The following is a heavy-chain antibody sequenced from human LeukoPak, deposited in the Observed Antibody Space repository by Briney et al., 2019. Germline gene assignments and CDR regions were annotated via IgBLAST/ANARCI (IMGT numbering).Heavy chain of an antibody. CDR1: GFTFSSYW. Sequence: GGSLRLSCAASGFTFSSYWMSWVRQAPGKGLEWVSYISSSSSTIYYADSVKGRFTISRDNAKNSLYLQMNSLRAEDTAVYYCAREDSIFGVVMGYYYYMDVWGKGTTVTVSS. D-gene: IGHD3-3*01. J-gene: IGHJ6*03. CDR3: AREDSIFGVVMGYYYYMDV. V-gene: IGHV3-48*04. CDR2: ISSSSSTI.